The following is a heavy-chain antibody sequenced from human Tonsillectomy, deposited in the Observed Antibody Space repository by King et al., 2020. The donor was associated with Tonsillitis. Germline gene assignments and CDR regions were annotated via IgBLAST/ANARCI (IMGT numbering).Heavy chain of an antibody. J-gene: IGHJ6*03. Sequence: VTLKESGPALVKPTQTLTLTCTFSGFSLSTSGMCVSWIRQPPGNALEWLALIDWCDDTYYSTSLKTRLTISKDTSKNQVVLTMTNMDPVDTATYYCARVIYYYDYYMDVWGKGTTVTVSS. CDR3: ARVIYYYDYYMDV. D-gene: IGHD2-21*01. CDR2: IDWCDDT. CDR1: GFSLSTSGMC. V-gene: IGHV2-70*01.